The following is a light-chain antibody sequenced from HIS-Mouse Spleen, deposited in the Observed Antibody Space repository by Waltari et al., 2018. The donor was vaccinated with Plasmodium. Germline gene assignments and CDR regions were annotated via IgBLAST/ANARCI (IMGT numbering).Light chain of an antibody. CDR3: SSYAGSSV. V-gene: IGLV2-8*01. CDR1: SSDVGGYNY. J-gene: IGLJ1*01. Sequence: SGSPGQSVTISCTGTSSDVGGYNYVSWYQQHPGKAPKLMIYEVSKRPSGVPDRFSGSKSGNTASLTVSGLQAEDEADYYCSSYAGSSVFGTGTKVTVL. CDR2: EVS.